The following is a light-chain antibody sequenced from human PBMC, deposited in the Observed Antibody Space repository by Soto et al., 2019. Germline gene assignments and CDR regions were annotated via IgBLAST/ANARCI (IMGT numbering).Light chain of an antibody. CDR1: QSVSTN. CDR2: GAS. Sequence: EIVMTQSPATLSVSPGERATLSCRASQSVSTNLAWYQKKPGQAPRLLIYGASTRATGIPARFSGSGSGTEFTLTISSLQSEDFAVYYCQQYNMWPRTFGQGTKVEIK. CDR3: QQYNMWPRT. V-gene: IGKV3-15*01. J-gene: IGKJ1*01.